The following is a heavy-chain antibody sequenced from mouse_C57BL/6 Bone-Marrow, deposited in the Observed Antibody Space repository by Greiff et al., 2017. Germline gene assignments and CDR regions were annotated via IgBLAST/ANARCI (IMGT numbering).Heavy chain of an antibody. CDR3: ARSKYYGSILFAY. Sequence: QVQLQQPGAELVRPGSSVKLSCKASGYTFTSYWMHWVKQRPIQGLEWIGNIDPSDSETHYNQKFKDKATLTVDKSSSTAYMQLSSLTSEDSAVYYCARSKYYGSILFAYWGQGTLVTVSA. CDR2: IDPSDSET. CDR1: GYTFTSYW. V-gene: IGHV1-52*01. J-gene: IGHJ3*01. D-gene: IGHD1-1*01.